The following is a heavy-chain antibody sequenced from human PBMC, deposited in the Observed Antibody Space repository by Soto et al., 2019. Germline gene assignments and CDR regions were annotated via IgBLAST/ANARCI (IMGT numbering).Heavy chain of an antibody. CDR2: ISGYGGST. D-gene: IGHD2-2*01. CDR1: GFTFNNYA. CDR3: AKGNNTSYYDSSDY. V-gene: IGHV3-23*01. J-gene: IGHJ4*02. Sequence: PGGSLILSCAASGFTFNNYAMSWVRQAPGKGLEWVSAISGYGGSTYHANSVKGRFTISRDNSKNTLYLQMNSLRAEDTAVYYCAKGNNTSYYDSSDYWGQGTLVTVSS.